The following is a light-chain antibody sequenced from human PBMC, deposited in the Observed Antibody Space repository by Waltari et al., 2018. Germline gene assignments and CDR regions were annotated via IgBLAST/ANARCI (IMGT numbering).Light chain of an antibody. CDR3: SSYMGGSILEL. V-gene: IGLV2-14*03. Sequence: QSALTQPASVSGSPGQSITIPCTGTSSDVCGYNYVSWYQHHPGKAPKLMNFDVSNRPTGFCNRVSCSKSGNTVSLSISGLRAEDEADYYCSSYMGGSILELFGGGTSLTVL. CDR1: SSDVCGYNY. J-gene: IGLJ2*01. CDR2: DVS.